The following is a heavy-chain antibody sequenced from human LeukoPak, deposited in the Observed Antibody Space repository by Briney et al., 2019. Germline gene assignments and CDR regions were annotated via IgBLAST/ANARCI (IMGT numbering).Heavy chain of an antibody. D-gene: IGHD5-18*01. J-gene: IGHJ4*02. CDR1: GYSFTSYW. V-gene: IGHV5-10-1*01. CDR2: IDPSDSYT. CDR3: ARQFRAYNRIDY. Sequence: GESLKIPCKGSGYSFTSYWISWVRQMPGKGLEWMGRIDPSDSYTNYSPSFQGHVTISADKSISTAYLQWSSLKASDTAMYYCARQFRAYNRIDYWGQGTLVTVSS.